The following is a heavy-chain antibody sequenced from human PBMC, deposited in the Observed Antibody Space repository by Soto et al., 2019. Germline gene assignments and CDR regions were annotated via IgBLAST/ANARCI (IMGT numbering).Heavy chain of an antibody. D-gene: IGHD3-3*01. J-gene: IGHJ6*02. CDR2: ISSSSSTI. CDR3: ARDGNNVGYDFWSGSSNYCMDV. CDR1: GFTFSSYS. V-gene: IGHV3-48*02. Sequence: PGGSLRLSCAASGFTFSSYSMNWVRQAPGKGLEWVSYISSSSSTIYYADSVKGRFTISRDNAKNSLYLQMNSLRDEDTAVYYCARDGNNVGYDFWSGSSNYCMDVWGQGTTVTVSS.